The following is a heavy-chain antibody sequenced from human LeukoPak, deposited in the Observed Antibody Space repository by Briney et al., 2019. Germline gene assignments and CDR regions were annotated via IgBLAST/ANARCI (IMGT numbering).Heavy chain of an antibody. V-gene: IGHV3-23*01. CDR3: ARELAYCGGDCYPDAFDI. CDR2: ISGSGGAT. J-gene: IGHJ3*02. Sequence: PGGSLRLSCAVSGFTFSSYAMSWVRQAPGKGLEWVSAISGSGGATYYADSVKGRFTISRDNAKNSLYLQMNSLRAEDTAVYYCARELAYCGGDCYPDAFDIWGQGTMVTVSS. D-gene: IGHD2-21*02. CDR1: GFTFSSYA.